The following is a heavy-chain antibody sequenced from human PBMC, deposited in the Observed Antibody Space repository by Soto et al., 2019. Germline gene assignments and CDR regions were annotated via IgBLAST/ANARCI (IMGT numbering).Heavy chain of an antibody. J-gene: IGHJ6*02. Sequence: GGSLRLSCAASGFTFSSYSMNWVRQAPGKGLEWVSSIISSSSYIYYADSVKGRFTISRDNAKNSLYLQMNSLRAEDTAVYYCVGAYYDILTGYYRYYGMDVWGQGTTVTVSS. CDR2: IISSSSYI. D-gene: IGHD3-9*01. V-gene: IGHV3-21*01. CDR1: GFTFSSYS. CDR3: VGAYYDILTGYYRYYGMDV.